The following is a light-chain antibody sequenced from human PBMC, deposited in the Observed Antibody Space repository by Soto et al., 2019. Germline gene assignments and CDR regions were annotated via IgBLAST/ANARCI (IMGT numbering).Light chain of an antibody. CDR2: DNY. J-gene: IGLJ2*01. Sequence: QSVLTQPPSMSAAPGQKVSISCFGDSSNVGNNFVSWYQQLPGAAPKLLIHDNYQRHSGTPDRFSGSHSGSSATLDIAALQTGDEAVYYCGTWDTYLNTMLFGGGTKLTVL. CDR1: SSNVGNNF. V-gene: IGLV1-51*02. CDR3: GTWDTYLNTML.